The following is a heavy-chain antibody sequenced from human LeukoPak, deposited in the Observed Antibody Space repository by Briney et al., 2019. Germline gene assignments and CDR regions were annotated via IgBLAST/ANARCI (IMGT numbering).Heavy chain of an antibody. CDR1: GFTFSNFW. CDR2: TKQDGSER. CDR3: ASPPSAAAGSIP. D-gene: IGHD3-10*01. J-gene: IGHJ5*02. Sequence: GGSLRLSCAASGFTFSNFWMSWVRQVPGKGLEWMAITKQDGSERYYVDSVKGRFTISRDNAKNSLYLQMNSLRTEDTAMYYCASPPSAAAGSIPWGQGTLVAVSS. V-gene: IGHV3-7*05.